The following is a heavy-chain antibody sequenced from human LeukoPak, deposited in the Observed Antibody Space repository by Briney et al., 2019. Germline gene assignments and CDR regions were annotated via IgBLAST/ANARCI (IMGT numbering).Heavy chain of an antibody. Sequence: GASVKVSCKASGYTFTGYYMHWVRQAPGQGLEWMGWINPNSGSTNYAQKFQGRVTMTRDTSISTAYMELSRLRSDDTAVYYCARDRAPLGDFWSGYYPPEIDYFDYWGQGTPVTVSS. V-gene: IGHV1-2*02. D-gene: IGHD3-3*01. CDR2: INPNSGST. J-gene: IGHJ4*02. CDR1: GYTFTGYY. CDR3: ARDRAPLGDFWSGYYPPEIDYFDY.